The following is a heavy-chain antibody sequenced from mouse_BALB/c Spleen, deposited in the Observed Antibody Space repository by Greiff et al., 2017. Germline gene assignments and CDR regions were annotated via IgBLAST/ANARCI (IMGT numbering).Heavy chain of an antibody. CDR3: ARDLNYRYDEGAMDY. CDR2: IWSGGST. J-gene: IGHJ4*01. CDR1: GFSLTSYG. V-gene: IGHV2-9*02. Sequence: VQVVESGPGLVAPSQSLSITCTVSGFSLTSYGVHWVRQPPGKGLEWLGVIWSGGSTNYNSALMSRLSISKDNSKSQVFLKMNSLQTDDTARYYCARDLNYRYDEGAMDYWGQGTSVTVSS. D-gene: IGHD2-14*01.